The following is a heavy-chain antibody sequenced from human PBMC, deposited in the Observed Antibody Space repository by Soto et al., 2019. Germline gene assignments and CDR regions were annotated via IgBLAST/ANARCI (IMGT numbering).Heavy chain of an antibody. D-gene: IGHD3-10*01. J-gene: IGHJ6*03. CDR3: ARRNGSGSYYLSYYYMDF. Sequence: SETLSLTCTVSGGSISSYYWSWIRQPPGKGLEWIGYIYYSGSTNYNPSLKSRVTISVDTSKNQFSLKLSSVTAADTAVYYCARRNGSGSYYLSYYYMDFWGKGTTVTVSS. CDR2: IYYSGST. CDR1: GGSISSYY. V-gene: IGHV4-59*08.